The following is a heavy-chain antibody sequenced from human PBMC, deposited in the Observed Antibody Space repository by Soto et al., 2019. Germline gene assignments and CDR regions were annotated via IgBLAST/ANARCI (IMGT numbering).Heavy chain of an antibody. CDR1: GGSISSGGYY. Sequence: QVQLQESGPGLVKPSQTLSLTCTVSGGSISSGGYYWSWIRQHPGKGLEWIGYIYYSGSTYYNPSLQSRVTISVDTSKNQFSLKLSSVTAADTAVYYCARGGRTYYDFWSGYYTFDYWGQGTLVTVSS. V-gene: IGHV4-31*03. CDR2: IYYSGST. J-gene: IGHJ4*02. CDR3: ARGGRTYYDFWSGYYTFDY. D-gene: IGHD3-3*01.